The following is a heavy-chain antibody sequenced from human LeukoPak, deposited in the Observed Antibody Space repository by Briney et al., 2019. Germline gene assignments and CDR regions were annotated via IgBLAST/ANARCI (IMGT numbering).Heavy chain of an antibody. V-gene: IGHV3-23*01. J-gene: IGHJ4*02. D-gene: IGHD2-2*01. CDR2: ISGSGGST. CDR1: GFTFSSYA. Sequence: PGGSLRLSCAASGFTFSSYAMSWVHQAPGKGLEWISAISGSGGSTYYADSVKGRFTNSRDNSKNTLYLQMNSLRAEDTAVYYCAKDRRVVVPAAIVDYWGQGTLVSVSS. CDR3: AKDRRVVVPAAIVDY.